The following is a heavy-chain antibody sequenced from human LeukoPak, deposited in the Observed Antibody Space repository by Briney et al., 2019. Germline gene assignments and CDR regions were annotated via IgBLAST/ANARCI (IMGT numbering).Heavy chain of an antibody. Sequence: HPGGSLRLSCAASGFTFSSYGMHWVRQAPGKGLEWVAFIRYDGSNKYYADSVKGRFTISRDNSKNTLYLQMNTLRAEDTAVYYCAKKGWYHDSYYFDFWGQGTLVTVSS. D-gene: IGHD6-19*01. CDR3: AKKGWYHDSYYFDF. CDR2: IRYDGSNK. CDR1: GFTFSSYG. V-gene: IGHV3-30*02. J-gene: IGHJ4*02.